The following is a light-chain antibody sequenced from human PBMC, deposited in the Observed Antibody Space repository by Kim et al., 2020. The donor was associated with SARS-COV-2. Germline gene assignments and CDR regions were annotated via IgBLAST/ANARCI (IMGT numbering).Light chain of an antibody. CDR3: ISYASTRSYV. Sequence: QSALTQPASVSGSPGQSITISCTGTSSDVGAYNYVSWYQQHPGKAPKLMIFDVNKRPSGLSDRFSGSKSGNRASLTISGLQAEDEADYYCISYASTRSYVFGTGTKVTVL. V-gene: IGLV2-14*01. CDR2: DVN. CDR1: SSDVGAYNY. J-gene: IGLJ1*01.